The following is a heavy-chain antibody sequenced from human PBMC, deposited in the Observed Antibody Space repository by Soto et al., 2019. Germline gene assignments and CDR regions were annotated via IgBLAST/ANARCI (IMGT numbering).Heavy chain of an antibody. CDR1: GFTFSNYW. J-gene: IGHJ4*02. Sequence: PGESLKISCAASGFTFSNYWMSWVRQAPGKGLEWVANIKQDGSEKYFVDSVKGRFTISRDNAKKSLYLQMNSLRAEDTGVYYCAREYDTAHFDYWGQGTLVTVAS. V-gene: IGHV3-7*05. CDR2: IKQDGSEK. D-gene: IGHD3-9*01. CDR3: AREYDTAHFDY.